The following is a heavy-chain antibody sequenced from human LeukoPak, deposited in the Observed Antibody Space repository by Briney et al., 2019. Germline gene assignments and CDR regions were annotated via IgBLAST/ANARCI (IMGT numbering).Heavy chain of an antibody. D-gene: IGHD3-22*01. CDR1: GGSFSGYY. CDR2: INHSGST. Sequence: SETLSLTCAVYGGSFSGYYWSWIRQPPGKGLEWIGEINHSGSTNYNPSLKSRVTISVGTSKNQFSLKLSSVTAADTAVYYCARGVRGYYDSSGYYSYYYYYYMDVWGKGTTVTVSS. CDR3: ARGVRGYYDSSGYYSYYYYYYMDV. J-gene: IGHJ6*03. V-gene: IGHV4-34*01.